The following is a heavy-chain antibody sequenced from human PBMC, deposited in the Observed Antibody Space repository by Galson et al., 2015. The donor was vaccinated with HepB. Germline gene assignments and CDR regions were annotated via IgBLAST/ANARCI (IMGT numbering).Heavy chain of an antibody. D-gene: IGHD5-24*01. CDR3: ARRDGYDGGDDY. J-gene: IGHJ4*02. V-gene: IGHV1-18*04. Sequence: SVKVSCKASGYIFTSYGITWVRQAPGQGLEWMGWISAYNGNTNYARKLQGRVTMTTDTSTSTAYMELRSLRSDDTAVYYCARRDGYDGGDDYWGQGTLVTVSS. CDR1: GYIFTSYG. CDR2: ISAYNGNT.